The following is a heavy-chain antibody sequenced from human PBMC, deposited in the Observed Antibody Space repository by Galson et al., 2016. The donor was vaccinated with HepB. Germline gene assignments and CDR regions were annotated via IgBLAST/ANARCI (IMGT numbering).Heavy chain of an antibody. D-gene: IGHD2-15*01. J-gene: IGHJ1*01. CDR3: AKGAYSLPENFQH. CDR2: ISGSGGTT. V-gene: IGHV3-23*01. Sequence: SLRLSCAASGFTFSSYAMNWVRQPLGKGLEWVSSISGSGGTTYYADSLKGRFTISRDNSKSTLYLQMNSLRAENTAVYYCAKGAYSLPENFQHWGQGTLVTVSS. CDR1: GFTFSSYA.